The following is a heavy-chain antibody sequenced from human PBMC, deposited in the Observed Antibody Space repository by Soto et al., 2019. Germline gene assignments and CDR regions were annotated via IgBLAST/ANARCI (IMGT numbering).Heavy chain of an antibody. V-gene: IGHV6-1*01. CDR2: TYYRSKWYN. CDR1: GDSVSSNSAA. Sequence: SQTLSLTCAISGDSVSSNSAAWNWIRQSPSRGLEWLGRTYYRSKWYNDYAVSVKSRITINPDTSKNQFSLQLNSVTPEDTAVYYCARSIAVAGEPEDWFDPWGQGTLVTAPQ. D-gene: IGHD6-19*01. CDR3: ARSIAVAGEPEDWFDP. J-gene: IGHJ5*02.